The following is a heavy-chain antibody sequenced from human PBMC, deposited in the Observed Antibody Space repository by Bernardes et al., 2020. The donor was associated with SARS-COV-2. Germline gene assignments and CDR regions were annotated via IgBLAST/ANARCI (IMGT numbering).Heavy chain of an antibody. V-gene: IGHV3-48*01. CDR2: IRSSSSNI. CDR1: GLTFGSYS. CDR3: ARDTYYDCWSGYYGGVYY. D-gene: IGHD3-3*01. J-gene: IGHJ4*02. Sequence: RECLRLSCPASGLTFGSYSMNWVRQAPGKVLEWVSSIRSSSSNIYYADSGTGRLTISRDNAKNSLYLQMNSLRAEDTAVYYCARDTYYDCWSGYYGGVYYWGKGTLVTVSS.